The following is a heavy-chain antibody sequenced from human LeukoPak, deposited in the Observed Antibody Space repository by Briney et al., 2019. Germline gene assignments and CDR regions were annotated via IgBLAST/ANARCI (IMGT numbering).Heavy chain of an antibody. CDR3: ARKLGSGRPYYYYYYMDV. V-gene: IGHV4-34*01. CDR2: INHSGST. D-gene: IGHD3-10*02. J-gene: IGHJ6*03. Sequence: PSETLSLTCAVYGGSFSGYYWSWIRQPPGKGLEWIGEINHSGSTNYNPSLKSRVTISVDTSKNQFSLKLSSVTAADTAVYYCARKLGSGRPYYYYYYMDVWGKGTTVTISS. CDR1: GGSFSGYY.